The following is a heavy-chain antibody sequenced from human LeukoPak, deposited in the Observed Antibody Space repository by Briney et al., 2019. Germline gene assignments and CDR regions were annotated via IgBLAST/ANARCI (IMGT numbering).Heavy chain of an antibody. CDR2: IYHSGST. CDR3: ARDLPHAFDI. V-gene: IGHV4-30-2*01. J-gene: IGHJ3*02. Sequence: PSETLSLTCAVSGGSISSGGYSWSWIRQPPGKGLEWIGYIYHSGSTYYNPSLKSRVTISVDRSKNQFSLKLSSVTAADTAVYYCARDLPHAFDIWGQGTMVTVSS. CDR1: GGSISSGGYS.